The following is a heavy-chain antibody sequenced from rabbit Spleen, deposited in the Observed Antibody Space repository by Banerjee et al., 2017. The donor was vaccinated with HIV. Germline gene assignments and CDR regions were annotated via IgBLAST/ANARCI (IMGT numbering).Heavy chain of an antibody. CDR1: GFSFSPSYY. D-gene: IGHD8-1*01. Sequence: QSLEESGGDLVKPEGSLTLTCTASGFSFSPSYYMCWVCQTPGKGLECIACIYADRSGSTWYASWAKGRFTISSHNAQNTLYLQMTSLTVADTATYFCARDTGSSFSSYGMDLWGPGTLVTVS. J-gene: IGHJ6*01. CDR2: IYADRSGST. V-gene: IGHV1S40*01. CDR3: ARDTGSSFSSYGMDL.